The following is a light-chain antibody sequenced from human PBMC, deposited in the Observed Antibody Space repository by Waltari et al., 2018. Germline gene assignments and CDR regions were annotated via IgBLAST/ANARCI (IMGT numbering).Light chain of an antibody. CDR1: QSVASNY. CDR2: TAS. V-gene: IGKV3-20*01. Sequence: EVVLTQSPGTLSFSPGDRATLSCRASQSVASNYLAWYQQKPGQAPRLLMYTASSRASGIPDRFSGSGSGTDFTLTISRLEPEDFAVYYCQQYGTSPLTFGGGTRVDLK. CDR3: QQYGTSPLT. J-gene: IGKJ4*01.